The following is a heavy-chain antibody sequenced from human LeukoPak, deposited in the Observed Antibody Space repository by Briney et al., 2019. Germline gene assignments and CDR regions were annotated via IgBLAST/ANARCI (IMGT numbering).Heavy chain of an antibody. CDR1: GDSVSSNSAA. CDR3: AREDEVGTTWSWFDP. D-gene: IGHD1-26*01. Sequence: SGPGLMKPSQTLSLTCAISGDSVSSNSAAWNWIRQSPSRGLEWPGRTYYRSKWYNDYAVSVKSRMNINPDTSKNQFSLQLNSVTPEDTAVYYCAREDEVGTTWSWFDPWGQGLSVTVSS. J-gene: IGHJ5*02. CDR2: TYYRSKWYN. V-gene: IGHV6-1*01.